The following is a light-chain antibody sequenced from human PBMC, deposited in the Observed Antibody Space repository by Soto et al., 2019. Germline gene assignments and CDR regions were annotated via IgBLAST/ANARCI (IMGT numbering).Light chain of an antibody. V-gene: IGKV1-39*01. Sequence: DIQMTQSPSSLSASVGDRVTITCRASQSISNYLNWYQQKPGKAPNLLISAASILHSGVPSRFSGSGSETEFTLTISSLQPEDFATYFCQQTYSTPLTFGGGTKVDIK. CDR2: AAS. CDR1: QSISNY. CDR3: QQTYSTPLT. J-gene: IGKJ4*01.